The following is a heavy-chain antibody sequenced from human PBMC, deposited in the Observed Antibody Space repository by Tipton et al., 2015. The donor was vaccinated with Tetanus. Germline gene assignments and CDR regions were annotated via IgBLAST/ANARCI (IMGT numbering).Heavy chain of an antibody. CDR2: VYNSGSF. J-gene: IGHJ4*02. V-gene: IGHV4-59*01. Sequence: TLSLTCTVSGGSMSTYYWSWIRQPPGKGLEWIGYVYNSGSFNYNPSLKSRITISIDTSKTQFSLKLSSVTAADTAMYYCARASRYSYGYSSYFDYWGQGILVTVSS. CDR1: GGSMSTYY. CDR3: ARASRYSYGYSSYFDY. D-gene: IGHD5-18*01.